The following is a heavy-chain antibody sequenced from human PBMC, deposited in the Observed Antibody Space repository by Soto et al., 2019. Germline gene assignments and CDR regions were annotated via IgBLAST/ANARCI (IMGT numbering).Heavy chain of an antibody. Sequence: SETLSLTCAVFGGSFSGYYWTWIRQPPGKGLEWIGELTHDGNINYNPSLKSRVTISVDTSKNQFSLKLNSVTAADTAVYYCASVGYSSIYYLFYFWGRGTLVTVSS. J-gene: IGHJ4*02. D-gene: IGHD6-13*01. CDR1: GGSFSGYY. CDR3: ASVGYSSIYYLFYF. CDR2: LTHDGNI. V-gene: IGHV4-34*01.